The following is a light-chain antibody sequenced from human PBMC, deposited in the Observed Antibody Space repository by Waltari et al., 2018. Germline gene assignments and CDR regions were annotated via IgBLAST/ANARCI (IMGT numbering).Light chain of an antibody. CDR1: HGITNY. CDR3: QDYGSAPYS. CDR2: GAS. Sequence: DIRMTHSPPSLSAFVGARVTINCRASHGITNYLAWYQQKPGKGPELLIYGASTLQSGVPSRFSGSGSGTDFTLTISSLQPEDVGSYYCQDYGSAPYSFGPGTKVEI. V-gene: IGKV1-27*01. J-gene: IGKJ2*03.